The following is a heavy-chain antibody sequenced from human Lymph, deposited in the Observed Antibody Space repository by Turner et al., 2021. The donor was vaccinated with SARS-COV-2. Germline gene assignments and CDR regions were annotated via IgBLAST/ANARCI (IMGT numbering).Heavy chain of an antibody. CDR1: GYTFTSYD. CDR3: ARVQGHCTSTRCYWDYYFCMDV. V-gene: IGHV1-8*02. CDR2: MSPNSGDT. J-gene: IGHJ6*02. D-gene: IGHD2-2*01. Sequence: QVLLVQSGAEVKKPGASVKVSCKASGYTFTSYDINWVRQATGQGLEWMEWMSPNSGDTGDTQKFSGRDTRTRDTSKSTAYMELSSLRSEDTAVYYCARVQGHCTSTRCYWDYYFCMDVWGQGTTVTVSS.